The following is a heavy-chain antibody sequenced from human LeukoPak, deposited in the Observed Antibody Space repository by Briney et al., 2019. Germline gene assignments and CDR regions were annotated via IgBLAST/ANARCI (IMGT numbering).Heavy chain of an antibody. D-gene: IGHD3-10*01. CDR2: ISHSGST. Sequence: SETLSFTCTVYGWSSSGYNGSWIRQPPGKGLEWIGQISHSGSTYYNPSLKSRVTMSVDSSKNQFSLQLTSVTAADTAIYYCANMIRGLDYWGQGALVTVSS. J-gene: IGHJ4*02. V-gene: IGHV4-34*01. CDR1: GWSSSGYN. CDR3: ANMIRGLDY.